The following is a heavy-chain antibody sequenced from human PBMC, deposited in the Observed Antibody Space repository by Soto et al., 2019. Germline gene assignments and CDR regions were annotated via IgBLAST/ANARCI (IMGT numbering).Heavy chain of an antibody. CDR3: ARPVSGGVAQAFDI. J-gene: IGHJ3*02. V-gene: IGHV4-39*01. Sequence: QLQLQESGPGLVKPSETLSLTCTVSGGSISSSSSYWGWLRQPPGKGLEWIGSVYYSGSTYYNPSLKGRVAISVDTSKNRFSLKLSYVTAADTAVFYCARPVSGGVAQAFDIWGQGTMVTVSS. D-gene: IGHD3-16*01. CDR2: VYYSGST. CDR1: GGSISSSSSY.